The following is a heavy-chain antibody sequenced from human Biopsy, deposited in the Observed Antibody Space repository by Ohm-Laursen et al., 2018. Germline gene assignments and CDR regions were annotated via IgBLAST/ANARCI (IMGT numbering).Heavy chain of an antibody. CDR1: GASVKTSGNF. J-gene: IGHJ2*01. CDR2: ISYNERT. Sequence: TLSLTCSVSGASVKTSGNFWAWIRQRPGKGLEWIGYISYNERTHYNPSLTSRLAISFDTSNNRISLQLRSVSAADTAVYYCVREPKTGTAEAWYFDLWGRGSPVTVPS. CDR3: VREPKTGTAEAWYFDL. V-gene: IGHV4-31*03. D-gene: IGHD3-9*01.